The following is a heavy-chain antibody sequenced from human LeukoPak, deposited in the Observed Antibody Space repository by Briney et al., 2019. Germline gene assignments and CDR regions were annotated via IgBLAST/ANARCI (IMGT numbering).Heavy chain of an antibody. CDR3: ARGDVIVGATTNDY. J-gene: IGHJ4*02. V-gene: IGHV1-18*01. Sequence: ASVKVSCKASGYTFTSYGISWVRQAPGQGLEWMGWISVYNGNTNYAQKLQGRVTMSTDTSTSTAYMELRSLRSDDTAVYYCARGDVIVGATTNDYWGQGTLVTVSS. D-gene: IGHD1-26*01. CDR1: GYTFTSYG. CDR2: ISVYNGNT.